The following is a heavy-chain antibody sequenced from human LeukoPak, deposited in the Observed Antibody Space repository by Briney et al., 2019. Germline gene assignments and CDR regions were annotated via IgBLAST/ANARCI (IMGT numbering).Heavy chain of an antibody. CDR1: GGSISGSSYY. Sequence: SETLSLTCTVSGGSISGSSYYWGWNRQPPGKGLEWIGTIYYSGSTYYSPSLKSRVTISVDTSKNQFSLKLSSVTAADTAVYYCARVVPRGGDDYWGQGTLVTVSS. CDR2: IYYSGST. V-gene: IGHV4-39*07. D-gene: IGHD2-21*01. CDR3: ARVVPRGGDDY. J-gene: IGHJ4*02.